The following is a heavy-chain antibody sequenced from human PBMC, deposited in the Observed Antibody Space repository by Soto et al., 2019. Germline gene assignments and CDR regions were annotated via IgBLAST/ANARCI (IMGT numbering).Heavy chain of an antibody. D-gene: IGHD3-3*01. J-gene: IGHJ6*03. CDR1: GSTVSTYA. V-gene: IGHV3-23*01. Sequence: ELQLSESGGGLVKPGGTLRLSCAASGSTVSTYAMTWVRQAPGKGLEWVSTLSGSGTATYYADSVKGRFTISRDNSEDTLYLDMNSLRVEDTAIYYCAKEPHYDFWSGGPYYYDYYMDVWGKGATVIVSS. CDR3: AKEPHYDFWSGGPYYYDYYMDV. CDR2: LSGSGTAT.